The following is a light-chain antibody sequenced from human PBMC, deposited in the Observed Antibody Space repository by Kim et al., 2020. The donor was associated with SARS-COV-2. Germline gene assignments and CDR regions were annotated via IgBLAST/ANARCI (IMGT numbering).Light chain of an antibody. CDR1: SLRTYY. Sequence: ALGQTVRITCQGDSLRTYYASWYQQKPGQAPILVIYGKNNRPSGIPDRFSGSGSGNTASLTVTGAQAVDEADYYCNSRDNSGNHVLFGGGTQLTVL. CDR2: GKN. J-gene: IGLJ2*01. CDR3: NSRDNSGNHVL. V-gene: IGLV3-19*01.